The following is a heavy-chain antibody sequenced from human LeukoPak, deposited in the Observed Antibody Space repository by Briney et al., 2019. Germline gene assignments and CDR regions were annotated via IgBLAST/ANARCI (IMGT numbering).Heavy chain of an antibody. CDR3: AKSYYKSGSYYSYFDY. V-gene: IGHV3-66*01. J-gene: IGHJ4*02. D-gene: IGHD3-10*01. CDR2: IYSGGST. Sequence: PGGSLRLSCAASGFTVSSNYMNWVRQAPGKGLEWVSVIYSGGSTYYADSVKGRFSISRDNSKNTLYLQMNSLRAEDTAVYYCAKSYYKSGSYYSYFDYWGQGTLVTVSS. CDR1: GFTVSSNY.